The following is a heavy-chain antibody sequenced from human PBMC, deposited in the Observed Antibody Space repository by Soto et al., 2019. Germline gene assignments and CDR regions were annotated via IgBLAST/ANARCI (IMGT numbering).Heavy chain of an antibody. CDR2: ISAYNGNT. V-gene: IGHV1-18*01. CDR3: ARLDSHYDYYYAMDV. Sequence: QVQLVQSGAEVKKPGASVKVSCKASGYTFTRYGISWVRQAPGQGLEWVGWISAYNGNTNYAQKLQGRVTMTKDTSTSTVYMELRSLRSDDTAVYYCARLDSHYDYYYAMDVWGQGTTVTVSS. CDR1: GYTFTRYG. J-gene: IGHJ6*02. D-gene: IGHD5-18*01.